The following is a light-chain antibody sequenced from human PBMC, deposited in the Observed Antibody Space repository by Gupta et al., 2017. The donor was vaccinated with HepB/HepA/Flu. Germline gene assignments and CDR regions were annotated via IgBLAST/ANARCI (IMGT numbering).Light chain of an antibody. V-gene: IGLV1-40*01. CDR1: SANIGAGYD. Sequence: SVLPQPPSVSGAPGQRVTLSCTGSSANIGAGYDVHWYQQLPGTAPKLLIYGNSNRPSGVPDRFSGSKSGTSAALAITGLQAEDEADYYCQSYDSSLSGYWVFGGGTKLTVL. CDR2: GNS. CDR3: QSYDSSLSGYWV. J-gene: IGLJ3*02.